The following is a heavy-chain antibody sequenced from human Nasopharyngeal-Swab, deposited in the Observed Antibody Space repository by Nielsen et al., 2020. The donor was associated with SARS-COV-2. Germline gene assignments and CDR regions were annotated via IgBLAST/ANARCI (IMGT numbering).Heavy chain of an antibody. V-gene: IGHV3-74*01. CDR1: GFTFSSHW. J-gene: IGHJ4*02. D-gene: IGHD1-26*01. Sequence: GESLKISCAASGFTFSSHWMHWVRQAPGKGLVWVSRINSDGSSTTYAGSVKGRFTISRDNAKNTLYLQMNNLSAEDTAVYFCAREVNSGSYRGDYWGQGTLVTVSS. CDR3: AREVNSGSYRGDY. CDR2: INSDGSST.